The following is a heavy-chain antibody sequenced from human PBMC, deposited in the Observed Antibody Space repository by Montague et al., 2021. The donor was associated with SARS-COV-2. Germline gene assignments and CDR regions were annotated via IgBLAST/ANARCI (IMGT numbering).Heavy chain of an antibody. CDR2: IYYSGST. J-gene: IGHJ5*02. CDR1: GGSIGSYY. CDR3: ARLEAGDCSGGSCYSSWFDP. Sequence: SETLSLTCTVSGGSIGSYYWSWIRQPPGKGLEWIGYIYYSGSTNYNPSLKSRVTISVDTSKNQSSLKLSSVTAADTAVYYCARLEAGDCSGGSCYSSWFDPWGQGTLVTVSS. V-gene: IGHV4-59*08. D-gene: IGHD2-15*01.